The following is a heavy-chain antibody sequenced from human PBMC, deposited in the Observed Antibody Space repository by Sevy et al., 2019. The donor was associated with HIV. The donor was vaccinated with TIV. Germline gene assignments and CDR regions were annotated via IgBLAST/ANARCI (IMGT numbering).Heavy chain of an antibody. CDR2: IRSKVFGGTT. J-gene: IGHJ6*03. Sequence: GGSLRLSCTASGFTFGDYAMSWFRQAPGKGLECIGFIRSKVFGGTTEYAASVKGRFIISRDDSKSNAYLQVNSLKTEDTAVYYCSRGPVRGVIKDYYYYMDVWGKGTTVTVSS. V-gene: IGHV3-49*03. CDR1: GFTFGDYA. CDR3: SRGPVRGVIKDYYYYMDV. D-gene: IGHD3-10*01.